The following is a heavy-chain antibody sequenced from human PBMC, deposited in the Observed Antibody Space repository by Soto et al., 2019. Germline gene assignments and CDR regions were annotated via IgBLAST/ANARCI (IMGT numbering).Heavy chain of an antibody. Sequence: EVQLLESGGGLVQPGGSLRLSCAASGFTFSSYAMSWVRQAPGKGLEWVSAISGSGGSTYYADSVKGRFTISRDNSKNTLYLQMNSLRAEDTAVYYCATGIGATTFETCDYWGQGTLVTVSS. V-gene: IGHV3-23*01. CDR3: ATGIGATTFETCDY. CDR1: GFTFSSYA. CDR2: ISGSGGST. D-gene: IGHD1-26*01. J-gene: IGHJ4*02.